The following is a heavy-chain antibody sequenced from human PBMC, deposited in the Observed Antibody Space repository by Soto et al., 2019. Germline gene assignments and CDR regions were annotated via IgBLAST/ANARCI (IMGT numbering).Heavy chain of an antibody. J-gene: IGHJ2*01. V-gene: IGHV4-39*01. CDR3: VSRSAKFDSSGYHDNWYFDV. Sequence: QLQLQESGPGLVKPSETLSLSCSVSGGSISGGDDDWGWVRQPPGKGLEWIGSIYYSGSPYYNPSLRSRVTWSVDTAKNESTLKFSSVTAADTAVFYCVSRSAKFDSSGYHDNWYFDVCGRGTLVTVSS. CDR2: IYYSGSP. CDR1: GGSISGGDDD. D-gene: IGHD3-22*01.